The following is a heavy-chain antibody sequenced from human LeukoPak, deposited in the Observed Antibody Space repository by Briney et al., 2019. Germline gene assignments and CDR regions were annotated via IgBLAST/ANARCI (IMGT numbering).Heavy chain of an antibody. CDR1: GFTFSSYS. CDR3: AREGGDCSSTSCYTSIPFDY. CDR2: ISSSSSTI. D-gene: IGHD2-2*02. J-gene: IGHJ4*02. Sequence: GGSLRLSCAASGFTFSSYSMTWVRQAPGKGLEWVSYISSSSSTIYYADSVKGRFTISRDNAKNSLYLQMNSLRAEDTAVYYCAREGGDCSSTSCYTSIPFDYWGQGTLVTVSS. V-gene: IGHV3-48*01.